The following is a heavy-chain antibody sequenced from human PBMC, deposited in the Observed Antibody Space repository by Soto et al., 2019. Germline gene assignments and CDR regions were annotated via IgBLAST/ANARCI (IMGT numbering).Heavy chain of an antibody. J-gene: IGHJ6*02. D-gene: IGHD3-3*01. CDR3: VRDSFWSSHYCRLDV. CDR2: INTDGNYT. CDR1: GFTFSSYW. V-gene: IGHV3-74*01. Sequence: GGSLRLSCAASGFTFSSYWMHWVRQAPGKGLLWVSRINTDGNYTHYADSVKGRLTISRDNAKNTLYLQMNSLRAEDTAVYYCVRDSFWSSHYCRLDVWGQGTTVTVSS.